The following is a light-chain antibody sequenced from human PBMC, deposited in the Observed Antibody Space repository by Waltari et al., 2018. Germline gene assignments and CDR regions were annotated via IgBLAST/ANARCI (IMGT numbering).Light chain of an antibody. CDR3: QQYYSTPLT. J-gene: IGKJ4*01. CDR2: WAS. CDR1: QSILYSSINKNY. Sequence: DIVMTQSPDSLAVSLGERATINCKSSQSILYSSINKNYLAWYQQKPGQPPNLLIYWASTRESGVPDHFSGSGSGTDFTLTISSLQAEDVAVYYCQQYYSTPLTFGGGTKVEIK. V-gene: IGKV4-1*01.